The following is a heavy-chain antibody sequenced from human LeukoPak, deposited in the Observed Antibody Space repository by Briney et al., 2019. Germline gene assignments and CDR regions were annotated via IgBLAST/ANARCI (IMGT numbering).Heavy chain of an antibody. D-gene: IGHD3-9*01. J-gene: IGHJ4*02. V-gene: IGHV5-51*01. Sequence: GESLKISCKGSGYSFTRHWIGWVRQMPGKGLEWMGIIYPGDSDTRYSPSFQGQVTISADMSISTAYLQWSSLKASDTAMYFYARRKDYDILTGSSRYYFDYWGQGTLVTVPS. CDR2: IYPGDSDT. CDR3: ARRKDYDILTGSSRYYFDY. CDR1: GYSFTRHW.